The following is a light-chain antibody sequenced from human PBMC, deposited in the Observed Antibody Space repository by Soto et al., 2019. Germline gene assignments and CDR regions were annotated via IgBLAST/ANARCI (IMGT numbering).Light chain of an antibody. CDR2: AAS. V-gene: IGKV1-9*01. Sequence: DIQLTQSPSFLSASVGDRVTITCRASQGINTYLAWYQQKPGKATKLLIHAASTLQGGVPSRFSGSGSGTEFTLTISSLQPEDFATYYCQQLNSYPITFGQGTRLEMK. CDR3: QQLNSYPIT. CDR1: QGINTY. J-gene: IGKJ5*01.